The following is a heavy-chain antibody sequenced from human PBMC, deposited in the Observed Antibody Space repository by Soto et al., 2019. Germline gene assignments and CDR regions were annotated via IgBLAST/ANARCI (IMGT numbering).Heavy chain of an antibody. V-gene: IGHV4-4*07. D-gene: IGHD6-13*01. CDR2: IYTSGST. J-gene: IGHJ4*02. CDR3: ARTHAGAAAGPPGYFDY. CDR1: GGSISSYY. Sequence: SESLSLSCTVSGGSISSYYWSWIRQPAGKGLEWIGRIYTSGSTNYNPSLKSRVTMSVDTSKNQFSLKLSSVTAADTAMYYCARTHAGAAAGPPGYFDYWGQGTLVTVS.